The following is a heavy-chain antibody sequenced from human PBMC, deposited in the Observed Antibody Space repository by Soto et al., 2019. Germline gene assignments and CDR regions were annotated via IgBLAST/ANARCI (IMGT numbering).Heavy chain of an antibody. CDR1: GGSFSGYY. D-gene: IGHD1-7*01. CDR3: ARNYPIDY. V-gene: IGHV4-34*01. CDR2: INHSGST. J-gene: IGHJ4*02. Sequence: SETLSLTCAVYGGSFSGYYWSWIRQPPGKGLEWIGEINHSGSTNYNPSLKSRVTISVDTSKNQFSLKLSSVTAADTAVYYCARNYPIDYWGQGTLVTVS.